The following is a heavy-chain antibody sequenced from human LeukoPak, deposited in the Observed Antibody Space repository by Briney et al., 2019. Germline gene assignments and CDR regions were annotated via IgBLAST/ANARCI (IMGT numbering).Heavy chain of an antibody. CDR2: FNPNSGGT. CDR1: GYLFTGYY. V-gene: IGHV1-2*02. J-gene: IGHJ3*02. Sequence: ASVKVSCKASGYLFTGYYIHWVRQAPGQGLEWMGRFNPNSGGTNYAQKFQGRVTMTRDTSISTAYMELSRLRSDDTAVYYCARAGWHDAFDIWGQGTMVTVSS. D-gene: IGHD6-19*01. CDR3: ARAGWHDAFDI.